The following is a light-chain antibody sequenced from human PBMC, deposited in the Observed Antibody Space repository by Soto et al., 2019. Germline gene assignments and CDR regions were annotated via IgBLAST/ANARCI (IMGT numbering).Light chain of an antibody. CDR3: QQYNNWPQT. CDR2: GAS. V-gene: IGKV3-15*01. Sequence: EIVMSQSPATVSVSPGERATLSWRASQSFVTNLAWYQQTPGQAPRLLIYGASIRATGVPDRFSGSGSGTEFTLTISSLRSEDFAVYYCQQYNNWPQTFGQGTKVDIK. J-gene: IGKJ1*01. CDR1: QSFVTN.